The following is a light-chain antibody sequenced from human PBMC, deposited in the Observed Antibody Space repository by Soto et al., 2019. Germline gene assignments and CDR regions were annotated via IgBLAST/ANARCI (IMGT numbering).Light chain of an antibody. CDR2: AAS. V-gene: IGKV1-39*01. CDR3: QQTDSTPQT. J-gene: IGKJ1*01. CDR1: QSIRKY. Sequence: DIQMTQSTSSLSASVGDRVTISCRASQSIRKYVSWYQQKPGTAPKLLIRAASTLQSGVPSRFSGSGEGTDFTLTISSLQIEDFATYFGQQTDSTPQTFGQGTNVEI.